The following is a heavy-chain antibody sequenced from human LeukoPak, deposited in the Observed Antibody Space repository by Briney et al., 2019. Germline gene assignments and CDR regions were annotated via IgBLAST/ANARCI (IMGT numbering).Heavy chain of an antibody. CDR3: ARGRGSGGYYQN. CDR1: GFTFRDYY. V-gene: IGHV3-11*05. D-gene: IGHD3-22*01. J-gene: IGHJ4*02. Sequence: PGGSLRLSCAASGFTFRDYYMSWIRHAPGKGLEGISYISPSTSHTNYADSVKGRFTISRDNAHTTLYLQMNNLRAEDTAVYYCARGRGSGGYYQNWGQGTLVTVSS. CDR2: ISPSTSHT.